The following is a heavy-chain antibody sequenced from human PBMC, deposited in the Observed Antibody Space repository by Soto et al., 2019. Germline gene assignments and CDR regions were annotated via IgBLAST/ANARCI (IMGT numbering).Heavy chain of an antibody. Sequence: QVHLVQSGAEVKKPGASVKVSCKGSGYGFTTYGITWVRQAPGQGLEWMAWISAHNGNTNYAQKLQGRVTVTRDTSTSTAYMELRSMRSADTVVYYCARGRYGDYWGQGALVTVSS. CDR1: GYGFTTYG. V-gene: IGHV1-18*01. CDR3: ARGRYGDY. J-gene: IGHJ4*02. CDR2: ISAHNGNT. D-gene: IGHD1-1*01.